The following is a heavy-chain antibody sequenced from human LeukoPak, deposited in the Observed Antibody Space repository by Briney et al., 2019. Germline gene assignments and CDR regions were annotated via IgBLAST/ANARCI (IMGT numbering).Heavy chain of an antibody. CDR3: ARDLASSSWFSGSYNAFDY. D-gene: IGHD1-26*01. CDR1: GYTFTSYG. CDR2: ISAYNGNT. V-gene: IGHV1-18*01. J-gene: IGHJ4*02. Sequence: ASVKVSCKASGYTFTSYGISWVRQAPGRGLEWMGWISAYNGNTNYAQKLQGRVTMTTDTSTSTAYMELRSLSSDDTAVYYCARDLASSSWFSGSYNAFDYWGQGTLVTVSS.